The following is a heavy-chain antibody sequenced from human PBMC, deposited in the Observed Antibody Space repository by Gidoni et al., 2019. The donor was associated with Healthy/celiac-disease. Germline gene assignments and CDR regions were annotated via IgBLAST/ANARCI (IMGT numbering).Heavy chain of an antibody. D-gene: IGHD4-17*01. CDR1: GGSISSYY. V-gene: IGHV4-59*01. J-gene: IGHJ3*02. CDR2: IYYSGST. Sequence: QVQLQESGPGLVKPSETLSLTCTVSGGSISSYYWSWIRQPPGKGREWIGYIYYSGSTNYHPSLKSRVTISVDTSKNQFSLKLSSVTAADTAVYYCAREGATVVTPGGTAFDIWGQGTMVTVSS. CDR3: AREGATVVTPGGTAFDI.